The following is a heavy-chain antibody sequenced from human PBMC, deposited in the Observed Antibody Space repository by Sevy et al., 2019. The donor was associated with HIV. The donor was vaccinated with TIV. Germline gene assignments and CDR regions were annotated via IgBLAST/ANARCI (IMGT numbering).Heavy chain of an antibody. J-gene: IGHJ6*02. CDR1: GFTFSSYW. D-gene: IGHD2-2*01. Sequence: GGSLRLSCAASGFTFSSYWMHWVRQAPGKGLVWVSRINSDGSSTSYADSVKGRFTISRDNAKNTLYLQMNSLRAEETAVYYCAGDPGVYCSSTSCYGAYYYYGMDVWGQGTTVTVSS. CDR2: INSDGSST. V-gene: IGHV3-74*01. CDR3: AGDPGVYCSSTSCYGAYYYYGMDV.